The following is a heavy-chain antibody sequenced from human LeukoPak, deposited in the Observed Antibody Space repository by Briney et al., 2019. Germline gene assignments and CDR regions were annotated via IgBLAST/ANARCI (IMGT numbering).Heavy chain of an antibody. CDR1: GGSISSGDYY. J-gene: IGHJ4*02. D-gene: IGHD1-7*01. V-gene: IGHV4-30-4*08. Sequence: SQTLSLTCTVSGGSISSGDYYWSWIRQPPGKGLEWIGYIYYSGSTYYNPSPKSRVTISVDTSKNQFSLKLSSVTAADTAVYYCARAAGWNYLDYWGQGTLVTVSS. CDR3: ARAAGWNYLDY. CDR2: IYYSGST.